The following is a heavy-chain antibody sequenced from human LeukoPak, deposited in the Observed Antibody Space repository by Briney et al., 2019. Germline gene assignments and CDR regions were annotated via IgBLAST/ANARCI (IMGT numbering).Heavy chain of an antibody. CDR2: ISPYNGKT. V-gene: IGHV1-18*01. Sequence: ASVKXXXXXXXXTFISXVXXXVGQAPXQGLXWMGRISPYNGKTNYEQKMQGRVTITTDTYTSTAYMELRSLRSDDAAVYYCARDLYAGVLTYWGQGTLVTVSS. CDR3: ARDLYAGVLTY. J-gene: IGHJ4*02. CDR1: XXTFISXV. D-gene: IGHD2-21*02.